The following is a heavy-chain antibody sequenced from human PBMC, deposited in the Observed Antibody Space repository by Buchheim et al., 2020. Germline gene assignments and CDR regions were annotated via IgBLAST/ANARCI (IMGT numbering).Heavy chain of an antibody. V-gene: IGHV4-59*01. D-gene: IGHD4-17*01. CDR2: INYRGRT. CDR1: GGSISGYN. Sequence: QVQLQESGPGLVKPSETLSLTCTVSGGSISGYNWHWIRQPPGKGLEWIGFINYRGRTNSNPSLRCRVSISVDTSKTQFSLNLTAGTAAETAVYYCARTGGDHQGGDYWGQGTL. CDR3: ARTGGDHQGGDY. J-gene: IGHJ4*02.